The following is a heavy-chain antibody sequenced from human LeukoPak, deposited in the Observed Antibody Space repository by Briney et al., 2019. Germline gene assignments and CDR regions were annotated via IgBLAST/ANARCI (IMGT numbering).Heavy chain of an antibody. D-gene: IGHD6-19*01. Sequence: SETLSLTCTVSGGSISSYYWSWIRQPPGKGLEWIGYIYYSGSTNYNPSLKSRVTISVDTSKNQFSLKLSSVTAADTAVYYCASAQAGRPELRYWGQGTLVTVSS. V-gene: IGHV4-59*01. J-gene: IGHJ4*02. CDR2: IYYSGST. CDR1: GGSISSYY. CDR3: ASAQAGRPELRY.